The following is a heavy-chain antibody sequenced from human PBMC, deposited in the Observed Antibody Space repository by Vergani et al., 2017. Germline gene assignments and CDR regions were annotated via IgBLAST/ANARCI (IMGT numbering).Heavy chain of an antibody. D-gene: IGHD5-18*01. CDR2: IYYSGST. J-gene: IGHJ4*02. CDR1: GGSISSYY. Sequence: QVQLQQWGAGLLKPSETLSLTCAVSGGSISSYYWSWIRQPPGKGLEWIGYIYYSGSTNYNPSLKSRVTISVDTSKNQFSLKLSSVTAADTAVYYCARAVGYSYGFDYWGQGTLVTVSS. CDR3: ARAVGYSYGFDY. V-gene: IGHV4-59*01.